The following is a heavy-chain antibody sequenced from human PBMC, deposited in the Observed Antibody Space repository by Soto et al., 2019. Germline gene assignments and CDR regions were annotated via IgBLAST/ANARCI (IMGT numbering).Heavy chain of an antibody. Sequence: GASVKVSCKASGGTFSIYAISWVLQAPGQGLEWMGGIIPIFGTANYAQKFQGRVTITADESTSTAYMELSSLRSEDTAVYYCAGEAEGATSCGQGTLVTGSS. V-gene: IGHV1-69*13. D-gene: IGHD1-26*01. CDR2: IIPIFGTA. CDR1: GGTFSIYA. CDR3: AGEAEGATS. J-gene: IGHJ5*02.